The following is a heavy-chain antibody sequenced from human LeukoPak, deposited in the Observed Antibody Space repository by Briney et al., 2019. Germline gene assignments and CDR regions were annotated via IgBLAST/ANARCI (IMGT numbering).Heavy chain of an antibody. V-gene: IGHV3-74*01. CDR1: GFTFSSYW. J-gene: IGHJ4*02. Sequence: PGGSLRLSCAGSGFTFSSYWMHWVRQAPGKGLVWVSRINSDGSSTSYAGSVKGRFTISRDNAKNTLYLQMNSLRAEDTAVYSCARGPSNYYGSEIDYWGQGTLVTVSS. CDR3: ARGPSNYYGSEIDY. CDR2: INSDGSST. D-gene: IGHD3-10*01.